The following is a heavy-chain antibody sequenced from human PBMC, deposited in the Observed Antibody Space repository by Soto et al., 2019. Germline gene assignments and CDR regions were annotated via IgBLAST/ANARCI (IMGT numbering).Heavy chain of an antibody. CDR3: ARDGKDDGSSWYGDYGMDV. Sequence: ASVKVSCKASGYTFTGYYMHWVRQAPGQGLEWMGWINPNSGGTNYAQKFQGWVTMTRDTSISTAYMELSRLRSDDTAVYYCARDGKDDGSSWYGDYGMDVWGQGTTVTVSS. V-gene: IGHV1-2*04. J-gene: IGHJ6*02. CDR2: INPNSGGT. CDR1: GYTFTGYY. D-gene: IGHD6-13*01.